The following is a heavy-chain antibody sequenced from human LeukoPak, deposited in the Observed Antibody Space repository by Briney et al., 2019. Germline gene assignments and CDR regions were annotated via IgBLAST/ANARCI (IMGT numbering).Heavy chain of an antibody. CDR2: IYYSGST. V-gene: IGHV4-59*01. Sequence: PSETLSLTCTVSGGSISSYYWSWIRQPPGKGLEWIGYIYYSGSTNYNPSLKSRVTISVDTSKNQFSLKLNSVTAADTAVYYCARFSGSYLSRFDHWGQGTLVTVSS. CDR3: ARFSGSYLSRFDH. D-gene: IGHD3-10*01. CDR1: GGSISSYY. J-gene: IGHJ4*02.